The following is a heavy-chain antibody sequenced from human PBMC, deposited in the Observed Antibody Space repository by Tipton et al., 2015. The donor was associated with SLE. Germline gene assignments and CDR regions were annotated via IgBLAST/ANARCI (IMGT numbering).Heavy chain of an antibody. Sequence: SLRLSCAASGFTFSSYAMSWVRQAPGKGLEWVSAISGSGGSTYYADSVKGRFTISRDNSKNTLYLQMNSLRAEDTAVYYCAISGLHLGELSSIEGYWGQGTLVTVSS. V-gene: IGHV3-23*01. CDR3: AISGLHLGELSSIEGY. CDR2: ISGSGGST. D-gene: IGHD3-16*02. J-gene: IGHJ4*02. CDR1: GFTFSSYA.